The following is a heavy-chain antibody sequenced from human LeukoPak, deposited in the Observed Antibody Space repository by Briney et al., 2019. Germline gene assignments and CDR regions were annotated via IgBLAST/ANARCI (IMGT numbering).Heavy chain of an antibody. Sequence: PGGSLRLSCAASGFTFSSYAISWVRQAPGGGLEWVSAISGSGGSTYYADSMKGRFTISRDNSKNTLYLQMNSLRDEDTAFYYCARGGGSIRHSYYYYVDVWGKGTSVTVSS. J-gene: IGHJ6*03. V-gene: IGHV3-23*01. CDR3: ARGGGSIRHSYYYYVDV. CDR2: ISGSGGST. CDR1: GFTFSSYA. D-gene: IGHD2-15*01.